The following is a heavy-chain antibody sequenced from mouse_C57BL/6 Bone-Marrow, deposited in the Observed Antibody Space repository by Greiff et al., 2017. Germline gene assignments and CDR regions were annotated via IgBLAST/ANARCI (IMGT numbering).Heavy chain of an antibody. J-gene: IGHJ1*03. CDR3: ARHEEGLGTWTSWYFDV. CDR2: FYPGSGSI. CDR1: GYTFTEYT. V-gene: IGHV1-62-2*01. Sequence: QVHVKQSGAELVKPGASVKLSCKASGYTFTEYTIHWVKQRSGQGLEWIGWFYPGSGSIKYNEKFKDKAKLTADNSSSTVYMELSRLTSEDSAVYFCARHEEGLGTWTSWYFDVWGTGTTVTVSS. D-gene: IGHD4-1*01.